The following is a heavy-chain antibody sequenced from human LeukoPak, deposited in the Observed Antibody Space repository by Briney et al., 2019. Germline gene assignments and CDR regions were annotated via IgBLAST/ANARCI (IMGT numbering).Heavy chain of an antibody. CDR1: GYTFTTYY. J-gene: IGHJ4*02. CDR3: ARGHYYYARDY. Sequence: GASVKVSCKASGYTFTTYYMHWVRQAPGQGLEWMGIINPSGGSTTYAQKFQGRVTMTRDTSTSTVYMEPSSLRSEDTAVYYCARGHYYYARDYWGQGTLVTVSS. D-gene: IGHD3-22*01. CDR2: INPSGGST. V-gene: IGHV1-46*01.